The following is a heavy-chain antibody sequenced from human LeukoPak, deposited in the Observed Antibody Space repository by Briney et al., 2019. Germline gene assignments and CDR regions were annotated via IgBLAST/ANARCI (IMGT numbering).Heavy chain of an antibody. Sequence: PSQTLSLTCTVSGNSISSGDNYWSWIRQPAGKGLEWIGRIYTSGSTNYNPSLKSRVTISGDTSKNQFSLRLSSVTAADTAVYYCAREESGNPYYFDYWGQGTLVTVSS. CDR2: IYTSGST. D-gene: IGHD3-10*01. J-gene: IGHJ4*02. CDR1: GNSISSGDNY. V-gene: IGHV4-61*02. CDR3: AREESGNPYYFDY.